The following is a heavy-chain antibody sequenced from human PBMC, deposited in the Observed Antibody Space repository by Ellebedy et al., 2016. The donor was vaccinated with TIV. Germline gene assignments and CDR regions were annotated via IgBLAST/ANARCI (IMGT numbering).Heavy chain of an antibody. Sequence: GGSLRLXCAASGFTFSSYAMHWVRQAPGKGLEWVAVMSYDGSNKYYADSVKGRFTISRDNSKNTLYLQMNSLRAEDTAVYYCARVNILTGTYFYYGMDVWGQGTTVTVSS. CDR1: GFTFSSYA. CDR3: ARVNILTGTYFYYGMDV. CDR2: MSYDGSNK. J-gene: IGHJ6*02. V-gene: IGHV3-30-3*01. D-gene: IGHD3-9*01.